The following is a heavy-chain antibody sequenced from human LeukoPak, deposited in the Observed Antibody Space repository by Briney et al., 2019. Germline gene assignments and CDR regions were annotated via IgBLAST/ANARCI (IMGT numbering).Heavy chain of an antibody. J-gene: IGHJ4*02. CDR1: GGSTRSYY. CDR3: ASYMVRGVIIADY. Sequence: PSETLSLTCSVSGGSTRSYYRSGVREPPGRRLVWIGYLSESGRTNYNPSLKSPVTISVDTSTNQLSLKLSSATDVDTAVYYCASYMVRGVIIADYWGQGTLVTVSS. D-gene: IGHD3-10*01. V-gene: IGHV4-59*12. CDR2: LSESGRT.